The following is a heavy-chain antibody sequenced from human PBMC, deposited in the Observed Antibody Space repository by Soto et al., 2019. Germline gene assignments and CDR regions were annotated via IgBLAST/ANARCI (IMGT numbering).Heavy chain of an antibody. V-gene: IGHV5-51*01. Sequence: VESLKICFESGGYSFGNYLICVGRQMPGKGLEWMAIINPGDSESRYSPSFQGQVTISADKSISTAYLQWNSLKASDTAMYHCAPHSNNYVAYWGQGTLVTVSS. CDR2: INPGDSES. CDR1: GYSFGNYL. CDR3: APHSNNYVAY. J-gene: IGHJ4*02.